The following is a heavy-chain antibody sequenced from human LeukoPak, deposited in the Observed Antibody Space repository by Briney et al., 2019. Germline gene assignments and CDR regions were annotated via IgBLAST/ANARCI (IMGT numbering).Heavy chain of an antibody. CDR3: GXXXXXXXXTXXXGFDP. D-gene: IGHD2-21*02. CDR1: XGTFSYYA. J-gene: IGHJ5*02. V-gene: IGHV1-69*01. Sequence: XXXXGTFSYYAITWVRQAPGQGLEWMGGIIPIFGTANYAQKFQGRVTITADEATRTAYMELSRLRAEDTDVCYSGXXXXXXXXTXXXGFDPWGXGXLVTVSS. CDR2: IIPIFGTA.